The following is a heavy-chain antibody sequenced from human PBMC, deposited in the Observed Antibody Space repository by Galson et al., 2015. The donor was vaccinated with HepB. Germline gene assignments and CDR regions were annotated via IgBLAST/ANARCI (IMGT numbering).Heavy chain of an antibody. J-gene: IGHJ4*02. D-gene: IGHD1-26*01. V-gene: IGHV1-69*04. CDR1: GGTFSSYA. CDR2: IIPILGIA. CDR3: ASLVAREVVGASYDFDY. Sequence: SVKVSCKASGGTFSSYAISWVRQAPGQGLEWMGRIIPILGIANYAQKFQGRVTITADKSTSTAYMELSSLRSEDTAVYYCASLVAREVVGASYDFDYWGQGTLVTVSS.